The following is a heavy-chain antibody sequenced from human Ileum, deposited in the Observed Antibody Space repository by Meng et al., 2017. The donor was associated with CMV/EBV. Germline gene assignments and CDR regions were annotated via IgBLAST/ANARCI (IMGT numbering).Heavy chain of an antibody. Sequence: GGSLRLSCAASGFTFSNCAMSWVRQAPGKGLEWVATINQDGSEKYSMDSVKGRFTISSDNANNSLFLQMNSLRAEDTAVYYCARRNDFWTDYYYYALDVWGQGTTVTVSS. CDR2: INQDGSEK. J-gene: IGHJ6*02. CDR3: ARRNDFWTDYYYYALDV. V-gene: IGHV3-7*01. CDR1: GFTFSNCA. D-gene: IGHD3/OR15-3a*01.